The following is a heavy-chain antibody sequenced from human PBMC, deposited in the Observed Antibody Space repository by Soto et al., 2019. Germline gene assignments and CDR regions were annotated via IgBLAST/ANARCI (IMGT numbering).Heavy chain of an antibody. Sequence: SVKVSCKASGGTFSSYAISWVRQAPGQGLEWMGGIIPIFGTANYAQKFQGRVTITSDESTSTAYMELSSLRSEDTAVYYCARSFRSINYYILTCPNPFYYHYYYMDVWGKGTTVTVS. V-gene: IGHV1-69*13. CDR3: ARSFRSINYYILTCPNPFYYHYYYMDV. CDR1: GGTFSSYA. D-gene: IGHD3-9*01. CDR2: IIPIFGTA. J-gene: IGHJ6*03.